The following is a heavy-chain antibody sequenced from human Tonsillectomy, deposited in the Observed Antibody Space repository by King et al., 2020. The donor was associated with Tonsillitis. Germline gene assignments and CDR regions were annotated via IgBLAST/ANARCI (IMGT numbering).Heavy chain of an antibody. D-gene: IGHD3-22*01. CDR1: GFTFSSYA. J-gene: IGHJ5*02. Sequence: VQLVQSGGGVVQPGRSLRLSCAASGFTFSSYAMHWVRQAPGKGLEWVAVISYDGSNKYYADSVKGRFTISRDNSKNTLYLQMNSLRAEDTAVYYCARVREYYYDSIGMGGIDPWGQGTLVTVSS. CDR3: ARVREYYYDSIGMGGIDP. V-gene: IGHV3-30*04. CDR2: ISYDGSNK.